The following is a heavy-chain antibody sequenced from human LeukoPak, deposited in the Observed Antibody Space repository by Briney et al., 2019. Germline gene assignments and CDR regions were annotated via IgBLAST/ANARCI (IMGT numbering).Heavy chain of an antibody. CDR3: ARDESEAAALTNWFDP. D-gene: IGHD6-13*01. CDR2: IYYSGST. V-gene: IGHV4-39*07. CDR1: GGSISSSSYY. J-gene: IGHJ5*02. Sequence: SETLSLTCTVSGGSISSSSYYWGWIRQPPGKGLEWIGSIYYSGSTYYNPSLKSRVIISVDTSKNQFSLKLSSVTAADTAVYYCARDESEAAALTNWFDPWGQGTLVTVSS.